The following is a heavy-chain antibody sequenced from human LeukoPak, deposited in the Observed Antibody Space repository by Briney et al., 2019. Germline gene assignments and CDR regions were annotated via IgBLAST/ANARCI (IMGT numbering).Heavy chain of an antibody. CDR2: ISDSGGRT. Sequence: GGSLRLSCAVSGITLSKYGMSWVRQAPGNGLEWGAGISDSGGRTKYADSVKGRFTISRDNPKNTLYLKMNSLRPEAPAVYFCAKRGVVIRVILVGFHKEAYYFDSWGQGVLVTVSS. D-gene: IGHD3-22*01. CDR1: GITLSKYG. CDR3: AKRGVVIRVILVGFHKEAYYFDS. V-gene: IGHV3-23*01. J-gene: IGHJ4*02.